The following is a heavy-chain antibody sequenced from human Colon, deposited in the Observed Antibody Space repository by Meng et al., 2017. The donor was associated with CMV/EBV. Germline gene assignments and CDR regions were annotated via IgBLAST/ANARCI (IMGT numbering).Heavy chain of an antibody. Sequence: GESLKISCAASGFTFTQYPMNWVRQAPGKGLEWVAVISYDGSNKYYADSVKGRFTISRDNSKNTLYLQMNSLRAEDTAVYYCARMEEQLVRRDYYYYYGMDVWGQGTTVTVSS. V-gene: IGHV3-30-3*01. J-gene: IGHJ6*02. CDR1: GFTFTQYP. CDR2: ISYDGSNK. D-gene: IGHD6-6*01. CDR3: ARMEEQLVRRDYYYYYGMDV.